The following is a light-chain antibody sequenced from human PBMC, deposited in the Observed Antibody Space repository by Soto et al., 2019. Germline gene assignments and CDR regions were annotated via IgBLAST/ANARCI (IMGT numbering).Light chain of an antibody. Sequence: DIQMTQSPPSLSVSVGERVAITCRTSHGTGNHLAWYQQKPGKVPRLLIFGASTLRPGVPSRFSGSGSGTDFTLTISSLQPEDVATYYCQRYKDAPYTFGQGTKLDLK. J-gene: IGKJ2*01. CDR2: GAS. CDR1: HGTGNH. V-gene: IGKV1-27*01. CDR3: QRYKDAPYT.